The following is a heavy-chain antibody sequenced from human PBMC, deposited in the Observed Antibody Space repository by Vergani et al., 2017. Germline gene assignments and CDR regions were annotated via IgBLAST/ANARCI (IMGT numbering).Heavy chain of an antibody. CDR3: ARQKDYYMDV. CDR2: IYYTGTT. V-gene: IGHV4-39*01. J-gene: IGHJ6*03. CDR1: GVSIGSNSYY. Sequence: QLQESGPGLVKASETLSLTCTVSGVSIGSNSYYWGWIRQPPGKGLEWIGTIYYTGTTYYNEAHKSRLTISVDTSKNQFSLNLTSVTAADTAVYYCARQKDYYMDVWGKGTTVTVS.